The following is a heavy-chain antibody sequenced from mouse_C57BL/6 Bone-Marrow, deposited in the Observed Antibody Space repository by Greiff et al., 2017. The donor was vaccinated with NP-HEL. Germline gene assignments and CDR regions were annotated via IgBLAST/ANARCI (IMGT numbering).Heavy chain of an antibody. V-gene: IGHV5-4*03. CDR3: ARGGDEGYYFDY. CDR1: GFTFSSYA. Sequence: EVKLMESGGGLVKPGGSLKLSCAASGFTFSSYAMSWVRQTPEKRLEWVATISDGGSYTYYPDNVKGRFTISRDNAKNNLYLQMSHLKSEDTAMYYCARGGDEGYYFDYWGQGTTLTVSS. D-gene: IGHD3-3*01. CDR2: ISDGGSYT. J-gene: IGHJ2*01.